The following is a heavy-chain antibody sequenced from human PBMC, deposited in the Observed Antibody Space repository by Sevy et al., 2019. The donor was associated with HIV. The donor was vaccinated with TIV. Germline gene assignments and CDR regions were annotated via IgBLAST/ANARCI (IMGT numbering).Heavy chain of an antibody. D-gene: IGHD1-1*01. J-gene: IGHJ4*02. CDR1: GFTFSSTW. CDR2: IATDPSDI. V-gene: IGHV3-74*01. CDR3: AMEQAKTGPTPIEY. Sequence: GGSLRLSCAASGFTFSSTWMHWIRQVSGKGLEWVSRIATDPSDIIYAVSVRGRFTISRDNAKNTLYLQINDLRAEDTGVYYCAMEQAKTGPTPIEYWGQGTLVTVSS.